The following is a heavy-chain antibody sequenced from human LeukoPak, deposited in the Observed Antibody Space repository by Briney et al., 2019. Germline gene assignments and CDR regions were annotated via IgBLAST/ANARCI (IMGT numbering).Heavy chain of an antibody. CDR3: ARDPSGHLVRGRWFDP. CDR2: IYYSGST. CDR1: GGSISSYY. D-gene: IGHD6-6*01. J-gene: IGHJ5*02. V-gene: IGHV4-59*12. Sequence: SETLSLTCTVSGGSISSYYWSWIRQPPGKGLEWIGYIYYSGSTNYNPSLKSRVTISVDTSKNQFSLKLSSVTAADTAVYCCARDPSGHLVRGRWFDPWGQGTLVTVSS.